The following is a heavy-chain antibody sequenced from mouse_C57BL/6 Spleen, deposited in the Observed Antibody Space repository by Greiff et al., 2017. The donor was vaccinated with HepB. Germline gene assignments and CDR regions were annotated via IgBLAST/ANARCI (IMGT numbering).Heavy chain of an antibody. CDR2: ISYDGSN. CDR3: ARDNYYGNYDY. Sequence: ESGPGLVKPSQSLSLTCSVTGYSITSGYYWNWIRQFPGNKLEWMGYISYDGSNNYNPSLKNRISITRDTSKNQFFLKLNSVTTEDTATYYCARDNYYGNYDYWGQGTTLTVSS. CDR1: GYSITSGYY. J-gene: IGHJ2*01. D-gene: IGHD2-1*01. V-gene: IGHV3-6*01.